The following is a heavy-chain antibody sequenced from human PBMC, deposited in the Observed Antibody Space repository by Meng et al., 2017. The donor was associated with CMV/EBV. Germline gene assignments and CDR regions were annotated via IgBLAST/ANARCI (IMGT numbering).Heavy chain of an antibody. CDR1: GGSFSGYY. CDR3: ARLRVVLSFHY. CDR2: INHSGST. V-gene: IGHV4-34*01. D-gene: IGHD3-3*01. J-gene: IGHJ4*02. Sequence: GSLRLSCAVYGGSFSGYYWSWIRQPPGKGLEWIGEINHSGSTNYNPSLKSRVTISVDTSKNQFSLKLSSVTAADTAVYYCARLRVVLSFHYWGQGTLVTVSS.